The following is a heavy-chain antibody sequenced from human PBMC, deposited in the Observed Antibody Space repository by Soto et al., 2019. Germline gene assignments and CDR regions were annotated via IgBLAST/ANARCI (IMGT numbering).Heavy chain of an antibody. Sequence: QVQLVESGGGVVQPGRSLRLSCAASGFTFSSYAMHWVRQAPGKGLEWVAVISYGGSNKYYADSVKGRFTISRDNSKNTLYLQMNGLRAEDTAVYYCARDRSATDNWFDPWGQGTLVTVSS. CDR2: ISYGGSNK. CDR1: GFTFSSYA. J-gene: IGHJ5*02. V-gene: IGHV3-30-3*01. D-gene: IGHD1-26*01. CDR3: ARDRSATDNWFDP.